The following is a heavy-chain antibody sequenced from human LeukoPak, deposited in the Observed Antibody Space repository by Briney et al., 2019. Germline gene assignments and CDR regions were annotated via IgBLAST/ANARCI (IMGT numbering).Heavy chain of an antibody. CDR3: VVASDALDL. V-gene: IGHV3-74*01. CDR1: GFTFNIYW. D-gene: IGHD5-12*01. Sequence: GGSLRLSCAASGFTFNIYWMYWVRQAPGKGLVWVSRIDSDGRTTDYADSLRGRFIISRDNSKNTLYLQMNSLKDDDTAIYYCVVASDALDLWGQGTTVTVSS. CDR2: IDSDGRTT. J-gene: IGHJ3*01.